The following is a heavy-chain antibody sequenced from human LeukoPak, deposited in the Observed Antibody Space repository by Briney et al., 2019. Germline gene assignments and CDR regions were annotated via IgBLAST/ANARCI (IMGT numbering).Heavy chain of an antibody. CDR1: GGTFSSYA. J-gene: IGHJ6*02. V-gene: IGHV1-69*04. CDR2: IIPILGIA. CDR3: AREWGGDCDSYYYGMDV. D-gene: IGHD2-21*02. Sequence: GASVKVSCKASGGTFSSYAISWVRQAPGQGLEWMGRIIPILGIANYAQKFQGRVTITADKSTSTAYMELSSLRSEDTAVYYCAREWGGDCDSYYYGMDVWGQGTTVTVSS.